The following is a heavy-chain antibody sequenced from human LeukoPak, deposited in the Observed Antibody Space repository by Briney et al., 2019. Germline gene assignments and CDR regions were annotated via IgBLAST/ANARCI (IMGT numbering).Heavy chain of an antibody. CDR1: GFTFSSYA. Sequence: PGGSLRLSCAASGFTFSSYAMRWVRQAPGKGLEWVSGISGSGGSTHYADSVKGRFTISRDNPKNTLYLQMNSLRAEDTAVYYCAKGEGYSYGLQDYWGQGTLVTVSS. CDR2: ISGSGGST. D-gene: IGHD5-18*01. CDR3: AKGEGYSYGLQDY. J-gene: IGHJ4*02. V-gene: IGHV3-23*01.